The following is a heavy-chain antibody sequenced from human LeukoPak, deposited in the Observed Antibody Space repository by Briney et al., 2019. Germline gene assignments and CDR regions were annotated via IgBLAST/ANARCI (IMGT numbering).Heavy chain of an antibody. Sequence: PGGSLRLSCAASGFTFSSYWMHWVRQAPGKGLEWVAVIWYDGSNKYYADSVKGRFTISRDNSKNTLYLQMNSLRAEDTAVYYCASSGGLQGFRDGYNSHPRYWYFDLWGRGTLVTVSS. CDR1: GFTFSSYW. CDR2: IWYDGSNK. V-gene: IGHV3-33*08. J-gene: IGHJ2*01. D-gene: IGHD5-24*01. CDR3: ASSGGLQGFRDGYNSHPRYWYFDL.